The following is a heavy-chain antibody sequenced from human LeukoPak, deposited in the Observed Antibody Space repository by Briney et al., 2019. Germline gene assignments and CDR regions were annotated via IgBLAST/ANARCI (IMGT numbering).Heavy chain of an antibody. V-gene: IGHV4-38-2*01. Sequence: GSLRLSCAASGFTFSTFAMVWVRQPPGKGLEWIANIYHTGATYYNPSLKSRVTISVDTSANQFSLKVNSVTAADTAVYYCARPIRSRDNNWFDPWGQGILVTVSS. D-gene: IGHD3-10*01. CDR1: GFTFSTFAM. CDR3: ARPIRSRDNNWFDP. J-gene: IGHJ5*02. CDR2: IYHTGAT.